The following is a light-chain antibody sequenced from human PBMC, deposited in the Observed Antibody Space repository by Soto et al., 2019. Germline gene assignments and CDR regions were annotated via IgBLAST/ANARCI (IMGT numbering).Light chain of an antibody. CDR3: MQALELSLT. J-gene: IGKJ2*01. V-gene: IGKV2-28*01. Sequence: DLVMTQSPLSLPVTPGEPASISCRSSQSLLHSNGYNYLDWYLQKPGQSPQLLIYMGSTRASGVPDRFSGSGSGTDFTLKISRVEAEDVGVYYCMQALELSLTFGQGTKLEIK. CDR2: MGS. CDR1: QSLLHSNGYNY.